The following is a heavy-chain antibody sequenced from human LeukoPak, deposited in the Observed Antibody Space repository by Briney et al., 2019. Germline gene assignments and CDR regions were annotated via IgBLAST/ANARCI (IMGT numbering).Heavy chain of an antibody. CDR2: IYTSGST. CDR1: GGSISSGSYY. Sequence: SQTLSLTCTVSGGSISSGSYYWSWIRQPAGKGLEWIGRIYTSGSTNYNPSLKSRVTISVDTSKNQFSLKLSSVTAADTAVYYCAQGADYWGQGTLVTVSS. CDR3: AQGADY. J-gene: IGHJ4*02. V-gene: IGHV4-61*02.